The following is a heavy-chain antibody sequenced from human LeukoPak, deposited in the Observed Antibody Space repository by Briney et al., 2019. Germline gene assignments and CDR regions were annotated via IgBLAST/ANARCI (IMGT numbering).Heavy chain of an antibody. D-gene: IGHD1-14*01. CDR2: IGHNGTT. Sequence: SETLSVTCAVYGGSFSDYNWTWIRQPPGKGLEWIGEIGHNGTTNYNPSLKGRVTISLDTSKNQFSLKLTSVTAADTAVYYCARPSGGTPFKRFDYWGEGTLVTVSS. J-gene: IGHJ4*02. CDR3: ARPSGGTPFKRFDY. CDR1: GGSFSDYN. V-gene: IGHV4-34*01.